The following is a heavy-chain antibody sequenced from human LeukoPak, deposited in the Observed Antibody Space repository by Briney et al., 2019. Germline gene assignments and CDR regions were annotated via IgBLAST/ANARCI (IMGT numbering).Heavy chain of an antibody. J-gene: IGHJ4*02. V-gene: IGHV1-18*01. CDR2: TSAYNGNT. CDR3: ARPYYDSSAPPYDY. D-gene: IGHD3-22*01. CDR1: GYTFTSYG. Sequence: ASVKVSCKASGYTFTSYGISWVRQAPGQGREWMGWTSAYNGNTNYAQKLQGRVTITTDTSTSTAYMELRSLRSDDTAVYYCARPYYDSSAPPYDYWGQGTLVTVSS.